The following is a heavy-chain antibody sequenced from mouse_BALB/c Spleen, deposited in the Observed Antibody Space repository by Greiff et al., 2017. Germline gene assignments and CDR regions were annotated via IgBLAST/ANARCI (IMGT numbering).Heavy chain of an antibody. CDR1: GYSITSDYA. D-gene: IGHD2-10*02. Sequence: EVKLQESGPGLVKPSQSLSLTCTVTGYSITSDYAWNWIRQFPGNKLEWMGYISYSGSTSYNPSLKSRISITRDTSKNQFFLQLNSVTTEDTATYYCARSVYGNYFDVWGAGTTVTVSS. V-gene: IGHV3-2*02. CDR2: ISYSGST. J-gene: IGHJ1*01. CDR3: ARSVYGNYFDV.